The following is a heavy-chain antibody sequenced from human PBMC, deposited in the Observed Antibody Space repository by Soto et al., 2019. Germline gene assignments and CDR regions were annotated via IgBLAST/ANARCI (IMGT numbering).Heavy chain of an antibody. CDR1: GFTFSSYS. CDR2: ISTSRSSI. Sequence: EVQLVESGGGLVQPGGSLRLSCAASGFTFSSYSMNWVRQAPGKGLEWVSCISTSRSSIYYADSVKGRFTISRDNANNSLFLQMNSLRDDDTAVYYCARERSIDFGDYYYYGMDVWGQWTTVAVSS. J-gene: IGHJ6*02. V-gene: IGHV3-48*02. D-gene: IGHD3-3*01. CDR3: ARERSIDFGDYYYYGMDV.